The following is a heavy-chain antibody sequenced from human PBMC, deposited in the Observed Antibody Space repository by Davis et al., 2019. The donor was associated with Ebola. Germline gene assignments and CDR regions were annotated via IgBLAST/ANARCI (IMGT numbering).Heavy chain of an antibody. CDR3: ARDRVFCGDECFLYYYYGMDV. J-gene: IGHJ6*02. CDR1: GFTFSSDG. V-gene: IGHV3-30*02. D-gene: IGHD2-21*01. CDR2: IRYDGRNK. Sequence: GGSLRLSCAASGFTFSSDGMHWVRQAPGKGLEWVAFIRYDGRNKYYADSVKGRFTISRDNSNNTLYLQMNSLRAEDTAVYYCARDRVFCGDECFLYYYYGMDVWGHGTTVTVSS.